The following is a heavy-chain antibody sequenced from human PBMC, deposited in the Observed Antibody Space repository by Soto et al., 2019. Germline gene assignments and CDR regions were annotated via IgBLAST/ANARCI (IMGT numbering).Heavy chain of an antibody. V-gene: IGHV1-8*01. D-gene: IGHD4-17*01. CDR3: ARVGTTVTPFDY. Sequence: QVQLEQSGAEVKKPGATVKVSCKASGYTFTSYDINWVRQATGQGLEWMGWMNPNSGNTGYAQKFQGRVTMTRNTSISTAYMELSSLRSEDTAVYYCARVGTTVTPFDYWGQGTLVTVSS. CDR1: GYTFTSYD. CDR2: MNPNSGNT. J-gene: IGHJ4*02.